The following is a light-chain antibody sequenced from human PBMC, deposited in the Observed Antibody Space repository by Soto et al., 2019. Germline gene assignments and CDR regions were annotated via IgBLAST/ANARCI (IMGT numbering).Light chain of an antibody. CDR3: ASWDDSLTRVM. Sequence: QSVVTQPPSASGTPGQRVIISCSGSSSNIGSNIVNWYQQLPGAAPKLLIYNNNQRPSGVPDRFSGSKSGTSASLAISGLQSEDEADYYCASWDDSLTRVMFGGGTKLTVL. J-gene: IGLJ3*02. CDR1: SSNIGSNI. V-gene: IGLV1-44*01. CDR2: NNN.